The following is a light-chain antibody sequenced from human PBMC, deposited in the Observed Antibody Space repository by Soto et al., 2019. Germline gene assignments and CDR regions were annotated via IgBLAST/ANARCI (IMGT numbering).Light chain of an antibody. CDR2: DVS. V-gene: IGLV2-14*03. CDR3: ASYTRTTNLI. CDR1: SSDIGAYYA. Sequence: QSALTQPASVSGSPGQSITISCTGTSSDIGAYYAVSWYQQHPGKAPKLIIYDVSDRPSGISNRFSGSKSDNTASLTISGLQRDDEADYHCASYTRTTNLIFGGGTRLTVL. J-gene: IGLJ2*01.